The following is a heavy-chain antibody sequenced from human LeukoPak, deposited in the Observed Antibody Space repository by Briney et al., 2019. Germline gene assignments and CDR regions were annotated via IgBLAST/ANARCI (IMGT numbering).Heavy chain of an antibody. CDR1: GYTFTGYY. Sequence: GASVKVSCKTAGYTFTGYYLHWVPQAPGQGLEWMGRINPNTGGTNFAQMFQGRVTMTRDTSINTAYMELSRLRSDDTAVYYCARVYSMTVVDRRAYSLAYWGQGTLVTVSS. D-gene: IGHD3-22*01. V-gene: IGHV1-2*02. CDR2: INPNTGGT. J-gene: IGHJ4*02. CDR3: ARVYSMTVVDRRAYSLAY.